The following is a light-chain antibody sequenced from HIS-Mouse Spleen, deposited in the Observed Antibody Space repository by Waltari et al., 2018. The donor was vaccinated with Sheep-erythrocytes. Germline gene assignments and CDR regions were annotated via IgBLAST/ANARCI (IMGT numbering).Light chain of an antibody. CDR1: QGISSY. CDR3: QQLNSYPVT. V-gene: IGKV1-9*01. CDR2: AAS. Sequence: DIQLTQSPSFLSASVGDRVTITCRASQGISSYLAWYQQKPGKAPKLLFYAASTLQSGVPSRFSGSGSGTEFTLTISSLQPEDFATYYGQQLNSYPVTFGPGTKVDIK. J-gene: IGKJ3*01.